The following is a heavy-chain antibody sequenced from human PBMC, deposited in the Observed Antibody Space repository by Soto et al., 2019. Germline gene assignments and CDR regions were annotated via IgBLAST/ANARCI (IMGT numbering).Heavy chain of an antibody. CDR3: ARVVRQSAFDI. Sequence: PSETLSLTCAVYGGSFSGYYWSWIRQPPGKGLEWIGEINHSGSTNYNPSLKSRVTISVDTSKNQFSLKLSSVTAADTAVYYCARVVRQSAFDIWGQGTMVTVSS. V-gene: IGHV4-34*01. CDR2: INHSGST. D-gene: IGHD1-26*01. CDR1: GGSFSGYY. J-gene: IGHJ3*02.